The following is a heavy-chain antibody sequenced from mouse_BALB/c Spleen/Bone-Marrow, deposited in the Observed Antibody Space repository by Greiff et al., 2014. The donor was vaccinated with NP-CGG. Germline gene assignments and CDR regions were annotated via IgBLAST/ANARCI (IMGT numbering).Heavy chain of an antibody. V-gene: IGHV1S30*01. CDR2: INPYNGGT. CDR3: ARQLYGNYAY. J-gene: IGHJ3*01. Sequence: EVQLQQSGPELVKPGLSVKISCKASGYSFTGYYMHWVKQSHGKSLEWIGEINPYNGGTSYNQKFKGKATLTVDTSSSTAFMELHSLTSEDSLVYYCARQLYGNYAYWGQGTLVTVSA. CDR1: GYSFTGYY. D-gene: IGHD2-10*02.